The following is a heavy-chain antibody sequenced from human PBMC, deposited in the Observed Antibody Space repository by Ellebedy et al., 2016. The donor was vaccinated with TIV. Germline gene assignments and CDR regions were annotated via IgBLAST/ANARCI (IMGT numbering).Heavy chain of an antibody. CDR2: ISWNSGFI. CDR1: GFTFDDFA. J-gene: IGHJ4*02. D-gene: IGHD3-10*01. Sequence: SLKISCAASGFTFDDFAMHWVRQAPGKGLEWVSGISWNSGFIAYADSVKGRFTISRDNAKHSLYLEMSSLRVEDTAVYYCARLADLWFGEIFDWGQGTLVTVSS. V-gene: IGHV3-9*01. CDR3: ARLADLWFGEIFD.